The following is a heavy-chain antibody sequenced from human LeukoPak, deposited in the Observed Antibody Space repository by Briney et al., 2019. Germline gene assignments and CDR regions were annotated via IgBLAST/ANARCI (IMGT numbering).Heavy chain of an antibody. J-gene: IGHJ4*02. CDR1: GFTFSSYA. V-gene: IGHV3-30-3*01. D-gene: IGHD2-2*01. Sequence: GGSLRLSCAASGFTFSSYAMHCVRQAPGKGLEWVAVISYDGSNKYYADSVKGRFTISRDNSKNTLYLQMNSLRAEDTAVYYCARGGYCSSTSCYLDYWGQGTLVTVSS. CDR2: ISYDGSNK. CDR3: ARGGYCSSTSCYLDY.